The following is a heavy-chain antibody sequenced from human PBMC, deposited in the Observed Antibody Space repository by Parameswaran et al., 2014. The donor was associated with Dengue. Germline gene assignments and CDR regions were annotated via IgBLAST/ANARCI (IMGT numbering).Heavy chain of an antibody. D-gene: IGHD6-6*01. Sequence: VRQAPGKGLEWVAFIRYDGSNKYYADSVKGRFTISRDNSKNTLYLQMNSLRAEDTAVYYCATPRLSSSGPFDYWGQGTLVTVSS. J-gene: IGHJ4*02. CDR2: IRYDGSNK. V-gene: IGHV3-30*02. CDR3: ATPRLSSSGPFDY.